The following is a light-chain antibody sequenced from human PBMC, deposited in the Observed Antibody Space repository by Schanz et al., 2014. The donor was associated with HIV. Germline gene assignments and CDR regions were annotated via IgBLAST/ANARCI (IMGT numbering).Light chain of an antibody. V-gene: IGLV2-23*02. CDR1: SSDVGSYNL. CDR3: CSFAFTITSLYV. J-gene: IGLJ1*01. Sequence: QSALTQPASVSGSPGQSITISCTGTSSDVGSYNLVSWYQLHPGRAPKLIIFEVNRRPSGVPNRFSGSKSGSTASLTISGLQAEDESDYYCCSFAFTITSLYVFGTGTKLTVL. CDR2: EVN.